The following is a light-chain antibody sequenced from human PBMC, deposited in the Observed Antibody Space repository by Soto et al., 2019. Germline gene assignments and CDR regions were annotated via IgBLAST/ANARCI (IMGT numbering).Light chain of an antibody. CDR1: SSNIGDHY. CDR3: GTWDGSLSAVV. Sequence: QSVLTQPPSVSAAPGQKVTISCSGSSSNIGDHYVSWYQQFPGTAPKLLIYDNNKRPSGIPDRFSGSKSGTSATLGITGLQTGDEADYYCGTWDGSLSAVVYGGGTKLTVL. J-gene: IGLJ3*02. V-gene: IGLV1-51*01. CDR2: DNN.